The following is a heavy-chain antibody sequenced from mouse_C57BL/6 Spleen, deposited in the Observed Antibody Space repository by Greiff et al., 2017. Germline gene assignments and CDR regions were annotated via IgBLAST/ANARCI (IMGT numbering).Heavy chain of an antibody. D-gene: IGHD2-4*01. CDR2: IWTGGGT. CDR1: GFSLTSYA. Sequence: VKLVESGPGLVAPSQSLSITCTVSGFSLTSYAISWVRQPPGKGLEWLGVIWTGGGTNYNSALKSRLSISKDNSKSQVFLKMNSLQTDDTARYYCARTGGYDYDDGYYFDYWGQGTTLTVSS. V-gene: IGHV2-9-1*01. J-gene: IGHJ2*01. CDR3: ARTGGYDYDDGYYFDY.